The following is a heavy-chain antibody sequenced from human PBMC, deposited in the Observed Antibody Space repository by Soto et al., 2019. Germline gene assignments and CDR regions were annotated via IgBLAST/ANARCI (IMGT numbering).Heavy chain of an antibody. Sequence: ASVKVSCKASGYTFTSYGISWVRQAPGQGLEWMGWISAYNGNTNYAQKLQGRVTMTTDTSTSTAYMELRSLRSDDTAVYYCARDLYYYDSSGGDYWSQGTLVTVSS. CDR1: GYTFTSYG. CDR2: ISAYNGNT. J-gene: IGHJ4*02. D-gene: IGHD3-22*01. CDR3: ARDLYYYDSSGGDY. V-gene: IGHV1-18*04.